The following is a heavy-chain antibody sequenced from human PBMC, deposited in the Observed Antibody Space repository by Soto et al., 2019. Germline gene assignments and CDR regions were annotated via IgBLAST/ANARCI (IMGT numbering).Heavy chain of an antibody. D-gene: IGHD2-2*01. J-gene: IGHJ5*02. CDR1: GGSINSGDYY. V-gene: IGHV4-31*03. Sequence: PSETLSLTCTVSGGSINSGDYYWSWIRQHPGKGLEWIGYIYYSGSTYYNPSLKSRVTISVDTSKNQFSLKLSSVTAADTAVYYCARANYIVVVPAATANWFDPWGQGTLVTVSS. CDR3: ARANYIVVVPAATANWFDP. CDR2: IYYSGST.